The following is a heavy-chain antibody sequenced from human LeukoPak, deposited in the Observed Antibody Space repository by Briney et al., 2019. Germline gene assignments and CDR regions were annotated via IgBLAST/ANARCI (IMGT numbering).Heavy chain of an antibody. V-gene: IGHV6-1*01. D-gene: IGHD1-26*01. J-gene: IGHJ4*02. Sequence: SQTLSLTCAISGDSVSSNSDAWNWIRQSPSRGLEWLGRTYYRSKWYYDYAVAVKSRISINPDTSKNQFSLQLSSVAPEDTAVYYCARDPVGGSTIFDYWGQGTLVTVSS. CDR2: TYYRSKWYY. CDR1: GDSVSSNSDA. CDR3: ARDPVGGSTIFDY.